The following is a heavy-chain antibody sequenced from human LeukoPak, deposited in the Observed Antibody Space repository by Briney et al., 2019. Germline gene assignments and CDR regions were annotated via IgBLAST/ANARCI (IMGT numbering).Heavy chain of an antibody. CDR1: GYSISSGYF. D-gene: IGHD5/OR15-5a*01. CDR3: AREEDLRAFDI. Sequence: PSETLSLTCTVSGYSISSGYFWGWIRQPPGKRLEWIGSIYHSGSTYYNPSLKSRVTISIDASKNHFSLKLSSVTAADTAVYYCAREEDLRAFDIWGQGTMVTASS. CDR2: IYHSGST. J-gene: IGHJ3*02. V-gene: IGHV4-38-2*02.